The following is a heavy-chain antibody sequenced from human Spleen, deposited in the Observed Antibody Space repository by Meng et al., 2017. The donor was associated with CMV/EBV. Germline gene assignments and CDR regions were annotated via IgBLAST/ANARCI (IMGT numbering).Heavy chain of an antibody. Sequence: GGSLRLSCAASGFTFSSYSMNWVRQAPGKGLEWVSSISSSSSYIYYADSVKGRFTISRDNAKNSLYLQMNSLRAEDTAVYYCATPRAGFASGWSFDYWGQGALVTVSS. CDR1: GFTFSSYS. V-gene: IGHV3-21*01. J-gene: IGHJ4*02. CDR3: ATPRAGFASGWSFDY. CDR2: ISSSSSYI. D-gene: IGHD6-19*01.